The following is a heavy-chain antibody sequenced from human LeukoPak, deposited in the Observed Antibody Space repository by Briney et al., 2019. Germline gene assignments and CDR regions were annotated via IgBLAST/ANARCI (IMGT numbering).Heavy chain of an antibody. V-gene: IGHV3-30*18. J-gene: IGHJ4*02. CDR3: ANALQGYSASYTLDH. Sequence: GWALRLSCAASGCTFSTYAIHWVRQAPAKGREWVTVISYDGSNKYYADSLKGRVTISRDNSKNTLYLQMNSLSAEDTAVYYCANALQGYSASYTLDHWRQGILVSVPS. D-gene: IGHD1-26*01. CDR1: GCTFSTYA. CDR2: ISYDGSNK.